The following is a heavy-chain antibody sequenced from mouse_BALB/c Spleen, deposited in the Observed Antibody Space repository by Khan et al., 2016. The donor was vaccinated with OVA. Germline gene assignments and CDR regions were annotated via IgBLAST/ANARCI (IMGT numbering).Heavy chain of an antibody. D-gene: IGHD2-14*01. CDR3: TREAYRYDEYYFDY. V-gene: IGHV5-6-5*01. J-gene: IGHJ2*01. Sequence: EVELVESGGGSVKPGGSLKLSCVVSGFTFSSYVMSWVRQTPEKRLEWVASISSGGSTYYPDSVKGRFTISRDNARNLVYLQMSSLRSEDMAMYFCTREAYRYDEYYFDYWGQGTTLTVSS. CDR1: GFTFSSYV. CDR2: ISSGGST.